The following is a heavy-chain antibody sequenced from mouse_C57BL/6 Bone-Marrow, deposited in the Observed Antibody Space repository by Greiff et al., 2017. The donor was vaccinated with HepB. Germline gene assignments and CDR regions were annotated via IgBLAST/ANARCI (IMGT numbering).Heavy chain of an antibody. Sequence: EVQLQQSGAELVRPGASVKLSCTASGFNIKDDYMHWVKQRPEQGLEWIGWIDPENGDTEYASKFQGKATITADTSSNTAHLQLSSLTSEDTAVYYCTTWDPWFAYCGQGTLVTVSA. D-gene: IGHD4-1*01. V-gene: IGHV14-4*01. CDR2: IDPENGDT. CDR3: TTWDPWFAY. J-gene: IGHJ3*01. CDR1: GFNIKDDY.